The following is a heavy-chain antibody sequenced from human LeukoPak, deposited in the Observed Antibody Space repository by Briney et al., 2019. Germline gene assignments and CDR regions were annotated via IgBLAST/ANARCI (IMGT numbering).Heavy chain of an antibody. CDR1: GFTFSSYE. V-gene: IGHV3-48*03. Sequence: GSLRLSCAASGFTFSSYEMNWVRQAPGKGLEWVSYISSSGTTLYYADSVKGRFTTSRDNAKNSLYLQMNRLRAEDTAVYYCARDYYDSGGYYNLDAFDIWGQGTMVTVSS. CDR2: ISSSGTTL. J-gene: IGHJ3*02. CDR3: ARDYYDSGGYYNLDAFDI. D-gene: IGHD3-22*01.